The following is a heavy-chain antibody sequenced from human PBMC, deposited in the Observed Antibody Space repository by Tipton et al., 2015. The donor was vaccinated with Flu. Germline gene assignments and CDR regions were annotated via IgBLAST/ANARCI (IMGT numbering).Heavy chain of an antibody. D-gene: IGHD6-19*01. J-gene: IGHJ4*02. CDR3: AKVIPELVAGLDY. CDR1: GFTFRSFW. Sequence: SLRLSCATSGFTFRSFWIHWVRQAPGKGLVWVSGISSGGSTYFADSVKGRFTISRDNFKNTLYLQMNSLRAEDTAVYYCAKVIPELVAGLDYWGQGTLVTVSS. CDR2: ISSGGST. V-gene: IGHV3-23*01.